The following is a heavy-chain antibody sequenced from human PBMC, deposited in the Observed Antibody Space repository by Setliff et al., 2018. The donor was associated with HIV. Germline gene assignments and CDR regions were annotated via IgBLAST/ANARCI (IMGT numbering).Heavy chain of an antibody. CDR1: GFTFRRYG. CDR3: ARDPIGIAARNYYYYYYMDV. Sequence: GGSLRLSCAASGFTFRRYGMYWVRQAPGKGLEWVAVIWYDGSNKNYEDSVEGRFTISRDNSKNTLYLQMNSLRAEDTAVYYCARDPIGIAARNYYYYYYMDVWGKGTTVTVSS. D-gene: IGHD6-6*01. J-gene: IGHJ6*03. CDR2: IWYDGSNK. V-gene: IGHV3-33*07.